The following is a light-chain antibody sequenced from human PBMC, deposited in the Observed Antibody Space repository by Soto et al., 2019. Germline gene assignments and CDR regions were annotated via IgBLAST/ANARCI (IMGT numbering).Light chain of an antibody. J-gene: IGKJ1*01. CDR2: GAS. V-gene: IGKV3-20*01. CDR3: HQYGGPPRT. Sequence: EIVLTQSPGTLSLSIGERATLSCRASQSVTSNSLSWYQQKPGQAPRLLIYGASTRVTGIPDRFSGSGSGTEFTFTISRLEPEDFALYFCHQYGGPPRTFGQGTKVDIK. CDR1: QSVTSNS.